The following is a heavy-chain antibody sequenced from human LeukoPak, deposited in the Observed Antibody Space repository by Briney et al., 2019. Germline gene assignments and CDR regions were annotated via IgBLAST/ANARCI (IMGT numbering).Heavy chain of an antibody. CDR3: ARHPGGSNSGWGAFDL. D-gene: IGHD5-18*01. CDR2: IYHSGST. V-gene: IGHV4-4*02. J-gene: IGHJ3*01. CDR1: GGSISSSNW. Sequence: KPSGTLSLTCAVSGGSISSSNWWSWIRQPPGKGLEWIGEIYHSGSTNYNPSLKSRVTISVDKSKNQFSLKLSSVTAADTAVYYCARHPGGSNSGWGAFDLWGQGTMVTVSS.